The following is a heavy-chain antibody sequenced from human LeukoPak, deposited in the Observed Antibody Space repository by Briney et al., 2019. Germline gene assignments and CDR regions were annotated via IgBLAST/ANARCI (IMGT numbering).Heavy chain of an antibody. D-gene: IGHD1-26*01. V-gene: IGHV3-30*02. CDR3: AKALTSREVGASDY. Sequence: GRSLRLSCAASGFTFSTYAIHWVRQAPGKGLEWVAFIRYDGSNESYADSVKGRFTISRDNSKNTLYLQMNSLRAEDTAVYYCAKALTSREVGASDYWGQGTLVTVSS. CDR1: GFTFSTYA. CDR2: IRYDGSNE. J-gene: IGHJ4*02.